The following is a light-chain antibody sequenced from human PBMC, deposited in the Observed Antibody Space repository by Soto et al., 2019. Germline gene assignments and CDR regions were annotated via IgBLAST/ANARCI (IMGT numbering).Light chain of an antibody. CDR1: QSVSSN. Sequence: EIVMTQSPSTLSVSPGERVTLSCRASQSVSSNLAWYQQKPGQAPRLLIYGASTRATGIPARSSGSGSGTEFTLTISSLQSEDFAVYYCQQYHNWPLTFGGGTRWIS. CDR2: GAS. J-gene: IGKJ4*01. V-gene: IGKV3D-15*01. CDR3: QQYHNWPLT.